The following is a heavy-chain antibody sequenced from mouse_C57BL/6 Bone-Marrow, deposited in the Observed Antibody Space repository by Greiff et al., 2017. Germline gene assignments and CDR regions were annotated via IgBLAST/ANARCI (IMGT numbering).Heavy chain of an antibody. CDR3: TRNLGGYYVPWFAY. V-gene: IGHV1-5*01. CDR1: GYTFTSYW. Sequence: VQLQQSGTVLARPGASVKMSCKTSGYTFTSYWMHWVKQRPGQGLEWIGAIYPGNSDTSYNQKFKGKDKLTAVTSASTAYMELSSLTNEDSAVYYCTRNLGGYYVPWFAYWGQGTLVTVSA. J-gene: IGHJ3*01. CDR2: IYPGNSDT. D-gene: IGHD2-3*01.